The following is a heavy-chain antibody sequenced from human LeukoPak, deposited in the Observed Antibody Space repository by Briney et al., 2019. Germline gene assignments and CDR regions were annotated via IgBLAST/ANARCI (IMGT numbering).Heavy chain of an antibody. D-gene: IGHD3-22*01. CDR3: ARDWGFTMIVGGAFDI. Sequence: SETLSLTCTVSGGSISSYYRSWIRQPAGKGLEWIGRIYTSGSTNYNLSLKSRVTMSVDTSKNQFSLKLSSVTAADTAVYYCARDWGFTMIVGGAFDIWGQGTMVTVSS. J-gene: IGHJ3*02. CDR2: IYTSGST. V-gene: IGHV4-4*07. CDR1: GGSISSYY.